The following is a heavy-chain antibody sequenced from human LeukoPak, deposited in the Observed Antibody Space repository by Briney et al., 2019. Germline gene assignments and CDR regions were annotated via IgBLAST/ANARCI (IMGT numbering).Heavy chain of an antibody. V-gene: IGHV4-59*01. Sequence: SETLSLTCTVSGGAISSYYWSWIRQPPGKGLEWIGYIYYSGSTNYNPSLKSRVTISVDTSKNQFSLKLSSVTAADTAVYYCARVYYDSPDLWGQGTLVTVSS. CDR2: IYYSGST. CDR1: GGAISSYY. CDR3: ARVYYDSPDL. J-gene: IGHJ5*02. D-gene: IGHD3-22*01.